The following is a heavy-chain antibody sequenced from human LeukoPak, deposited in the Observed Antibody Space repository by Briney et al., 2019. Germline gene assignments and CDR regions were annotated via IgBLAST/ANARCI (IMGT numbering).Heavy chain of an antibody. V-gene: IGHV4-34*01. D-gene: IGHD1-26*01. J-gene: IGHJ4*02. CDR3: ARVTKGEWELLGY. Sequence: SETLSLTCAVYNGSFSGYYWSWIRQPPGKGLEWLGEINHRGRTYYNPSLLSRVTISVDTSKNQLSLKVTSVTAADTAVYYCARVTKGEWELLGYWGQGTLVTVPS. CDR1: NGSFSGYY. CDR2: INHRGRT.